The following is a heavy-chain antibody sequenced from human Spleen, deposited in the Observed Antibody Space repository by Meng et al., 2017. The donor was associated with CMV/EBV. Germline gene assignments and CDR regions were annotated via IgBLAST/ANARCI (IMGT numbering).Heavy chain of an antibody. V-gene: IGHV1-46*01. CDR3: ARDRDGYNNLDY. CDR1: GGSFISYT. CDR2: INPSGGST. J-gene: IGHJ4*02. D-gene: IGHD5-24*01. Sequence: ASVKVSCKASGGSFISYTITWVRQAPGQGLEWMGIINPSGGSTSYAQKFQGRVTMTRDTSISTAYMELSRLRSDDTAVYYCARDRDGYNNLDYWGQGTLVTVSS.